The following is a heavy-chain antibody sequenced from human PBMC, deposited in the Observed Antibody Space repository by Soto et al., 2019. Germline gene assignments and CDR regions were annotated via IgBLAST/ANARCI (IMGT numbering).Heavy chain of an antibody. Sequence: SVKVSCKASGGTFSSYAISWVPQAPGQGLEWRGGIIPIFGTANYAQKFQGRVTITADKSTSTAYMELSSLRSEDTAVYYCARGGVVTIAVEYWGQGTLVTVSS. V-gene: IGHV1-69*06. CDR1: GGTFSSYA. J-gene: IGHJ4*02. CDR2: IIPIFGTA. D-gene: IGHD3-3*01. CDR3: ARGGVVTIAVEY.